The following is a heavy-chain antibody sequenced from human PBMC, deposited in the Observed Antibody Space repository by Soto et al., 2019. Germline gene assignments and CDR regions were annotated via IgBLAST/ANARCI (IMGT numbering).Heavy chain of an antibody. D-gene: IGHD6-13*01. CDR1: GFTFSNAW. Sequence: VQLVESGGGLVKPGGSLRLSCAASGFTFSNAWMNWVRQAPGKELEWVGRIKSKTDGGTTDYAAPVKGRFTISRDDSKNTLYLQMNSLKTEDTAVYYCTTDSIAAAETQYYLSYYGMDVWVQGTTVTVS. CDR3: TTDSIAAAETQYYLSYYGMDV. J-gene: IGHJ6*02. V-gene: IGHV3-15*07. CDR2: IKSKTDGGTT.